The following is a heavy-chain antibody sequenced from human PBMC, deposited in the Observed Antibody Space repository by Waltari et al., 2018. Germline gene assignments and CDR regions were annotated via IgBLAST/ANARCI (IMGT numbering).Heavy chain of an antibody. CDR3: ARDRHCSSSGCSGL. Sequence: EVQLVESGGGLVQPGRSLRLSCPTSGFTFGDSPVGWVRQAPGKGLEWVGFIRSKAYGGATEYAASVKGRFTISRDDSKSIAYLQMNSLRGEDTAVYYCARDRHCSSSGCSGLWGQGTLVTVSS. V-gene: IGHV3-49*04. J-gene: IGHJ4*02. D-gene: IGHD2-2*01. CDR1: GFTFGDSP. CDR2: IRSKAYGGAT.